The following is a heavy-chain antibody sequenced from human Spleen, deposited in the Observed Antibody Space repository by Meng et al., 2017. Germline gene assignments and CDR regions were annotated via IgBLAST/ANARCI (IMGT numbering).Heavy chain of an antibody. V-gene: IGHV4-31*03. CDR1: GGSISSGTYY. CDR2: IHYSGST. D-gene: IGHD3-22*01. Sequence: QVQLQESGPGLVKPSQTLSLTCTVSGGSISSGTYYWGWIRQLPGKGLEWIAYIHYSGSTYYSPSLKSRVTISVDTSKNQLSLKLSSVTAADTAVYYCARIPDYDTSASWGQGTLVTVSS. J-gene: IGHJ5*02. CDR3: ARIPDYDTSAS.